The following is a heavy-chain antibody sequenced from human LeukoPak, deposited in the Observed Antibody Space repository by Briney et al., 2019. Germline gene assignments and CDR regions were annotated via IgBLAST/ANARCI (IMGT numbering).Heavy chain of an antibody. J-gene: IGHJ4*02. Sequence: PGGSLRLSCAASGLSFDDYTMHWVRQVPGKGLEWVSLINWDGAATYYADSVKGRFTISRDNSKNSLYLQMNSLRTEDTALYYCARSFDTSGYYFTPDYWGQGTLVTVSS. D-gene: IGHD3-22*01. CDR2: INWDGAAT. CDR3: ARSFDTSGYYFTPDY. V-gene: IGHV3-43*01. CDR1: GLSFDDYT.